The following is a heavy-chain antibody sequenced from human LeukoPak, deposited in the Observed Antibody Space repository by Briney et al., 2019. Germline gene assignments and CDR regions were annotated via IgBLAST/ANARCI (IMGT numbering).Heavy chain of an antibody. CDR2: ISGSGGST. Sequence: GGSLRLSCAASGFTFSSYAMSWVRQAPGKGLEWVSAISGSGGSTYYADSVKGRFTISRDNSKDTVYLQMNSLRAEDTAVHYCAKDSRWQQLDYYFDYWGQGTLVTVSS. CDR1: GFTFSSYA. D-gene: IGHD6-13*01. CDR3: AKDSRWQQLDYYFDY. V-gene: IGHV3-23*01. J-gene: IGHJ4*02.